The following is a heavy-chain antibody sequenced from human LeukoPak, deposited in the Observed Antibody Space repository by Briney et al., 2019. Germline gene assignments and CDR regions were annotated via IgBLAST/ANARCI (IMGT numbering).Heavy chain of an antibody. V-gene: IGHV4-59*12. D-gene: IGHD3-9*01. J-gene: IGHJ3*02. CDR3: ASVERYFDWLYGAFDI. Sequence: PSETLSLTCTVSGGSISSYYWSWIRQPPGKGLEWIGYIYYSGSTYYNPSLKSRVTISVDTSKNQFSLKLSSVTAADTAVYYRASVERYFDWLYGAFDIWGQGTMVTVSS. CDR2: IYYSGST. CDR1: GGSISSYY.